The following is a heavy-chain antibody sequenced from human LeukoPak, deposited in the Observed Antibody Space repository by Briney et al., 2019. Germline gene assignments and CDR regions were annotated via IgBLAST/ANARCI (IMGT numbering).Heavy chain of an antibody. CDR3: ARDTAMVTYWFDP. CDR1: GGTFSSYA. Sequence: ASVKVSCKASGGTFSSYAISWVRQAPGQGLEWMGGIIPIFGTANYAQKFQGRVTITADESTSTAYMELSRLRSDDTAVYYCARDTAMVTYWFDPWGQGTLVTVSS. V-gene: IGHV1-69*13. D-gene: IGHD5-18*01. J-gene: IGHJ5*02. CDR2: IIPIFGTA.